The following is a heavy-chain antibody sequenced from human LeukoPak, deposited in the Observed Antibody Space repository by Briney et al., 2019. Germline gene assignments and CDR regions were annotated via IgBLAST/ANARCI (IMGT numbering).Heavy chain of an antibody. D-gene: IGHD2-2*02. V-gene: IGHV5-51*01. Sequence: PGESLKISCKGSGYSFTTYWIGWVRQMPGKGLEWMGIIYPDDSNTRYSPSFQGQVTISADKSISTAYLQWSSLKASDTAMYYCARHVVPYCSSTSCDTSWFDPWGQGTLVTVSS. CDR3: ARHVVPYCSSTSCDTSWFDP. CDR1: GYSFTTYW. J-gene: IGHJ5*02. CDR2: IYPDDSNT.